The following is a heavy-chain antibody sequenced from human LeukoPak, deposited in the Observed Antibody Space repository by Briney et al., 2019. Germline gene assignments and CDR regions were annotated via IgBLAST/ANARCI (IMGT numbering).Heavy chain of an antibody. Sequence: ASVKVSCKASGYTFTSYAMHWVRQAPGQRLEWMGWINAGNGNTKYSQKFQGRVTITRDTSASTAYMELSSLRSEDTAVYYCARASSWYWDDAFDIWGQGTMVTVSS. D-gene: IGHD6-13*01. V-gene: IGHV1-3*01. CDR1: GYTFTSYA. CDR2: INAGNGNT. J-gene: IGHJ3*02. CDR3: ARASSWYWDDAFDI.